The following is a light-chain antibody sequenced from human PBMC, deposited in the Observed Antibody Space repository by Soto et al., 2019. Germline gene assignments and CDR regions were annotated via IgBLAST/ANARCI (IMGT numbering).Light chain of an antibody. CDR2: DAS. CDR3: QQYDNRPLT. J-gene: IGKJ4*01. CDR1: QDISNY. V-gene: IGKV1-33*01. Sequence: DIQMTQSPSSLSASVGDRVTITCQASQDISNYLNWYQQKPGKAPKLLIYDASNLETGVPSRFSGSGSGTDFTFTINSLQPEDIATYYCQQYDNRPLTVGGGTKVEIK.